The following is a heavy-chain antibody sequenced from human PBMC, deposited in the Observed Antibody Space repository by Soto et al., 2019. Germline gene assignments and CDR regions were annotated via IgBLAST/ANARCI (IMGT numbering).Heavy chain of an antibody. Sequence: GGSLRLSCAASGFTFSSYAMNWVRQAPGKGLEWVSGISGSGGSTHYADSVKGRFTIFRDNSKNTLYLQMNSLRAEDTAVYYCAKDGRGGVTLVYWGQGTLVTVSS. CDR1: GFTFSSYA. CDR2: ISGSGGST. J-gene: IGHJ4*02. CDR3: AKDGRGGVTLVY. D-gene: IGHD2-21*02. V-gene: IGHV3-23*01.